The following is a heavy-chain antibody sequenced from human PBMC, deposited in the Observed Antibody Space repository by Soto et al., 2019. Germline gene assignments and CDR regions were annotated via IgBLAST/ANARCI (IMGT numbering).Heavy chain of an antibody. Sequence: EVQLVESGGGLVQPGGSLRLSCAASGFTFSSYSMNWVRQAPGKGLEWVSYISSSSTIYYADSVKGRFTISRDNAKNSLYLQMNSLRAEDTAVYYCTRPHFDYWGQGTLVTVSS. CDR1: GFTFSSYS. CDR3: TRPHFDY. J-gene: IGHJ4*02. V-gene: IGHV3-48*01. CDR2: ISSSSTI.